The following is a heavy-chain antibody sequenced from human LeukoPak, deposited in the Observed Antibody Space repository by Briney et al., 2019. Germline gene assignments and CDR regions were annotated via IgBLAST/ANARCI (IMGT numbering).Heavy chain of an antibody. D-gene: IGHD6-13*01. J-gene: IGHJ6*02. CDR1: GYTFTGYY. Sequence: GASVKVSCKASGYTFTGYYMHWVRQAPGQGLEWMGWIIPNSGGTNYAQKFQGWVTMTRDTSISTAYMELSRLRSDDTAVYYCARGGAAAAAYYYGMDVWGQGTTVTVSS. CDR2: IIPNSGGT. CDR3: ARGGAAAAAYYYGMDV. V-gene: IGHV1-2*04.